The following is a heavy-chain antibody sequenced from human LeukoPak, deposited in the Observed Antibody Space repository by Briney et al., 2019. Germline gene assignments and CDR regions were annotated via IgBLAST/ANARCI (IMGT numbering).Heavy chain of an antibody. CDR3: AKDPFIAAAGTGYYYMDV. CDR1: EFTFNNYW. D-gene: IGHD6-13*01. J-gene: IGHJ6*03. Sequence: GGSLRLSCAASEFTFNNYWMSWVRQAPGKGLEWVANIKQDGSEKYYVDSVKGRFTISRDNAKNSLYLQMNSLRAEDTAVYYCAKDPFIAAAGTGYYYMDVWGKGTTVTISS. V-gene: IGHV3-7*03. CDR2: IKQDGSEK.